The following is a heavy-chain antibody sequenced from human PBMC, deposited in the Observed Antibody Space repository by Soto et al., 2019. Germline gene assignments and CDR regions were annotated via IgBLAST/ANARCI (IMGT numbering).Heavy chain of an antibody. CDR2: LIPVFGTA. Sequence: QVQLVQSGAEVRKPGSSVKVSCKAYGDTFTKYAITWVRQAPGQGLEWVGGLIPVFGTANYAHKFQGRVTITADESTSTVYMELSSLRSEDTAVYYCARPSGGLIRYLEPFNYWGQGTQLTVSS. CDR1: GDTFTKYA. D-gene: IGHD3-3*01. V-gene: IGHV1-69*01. CDR3: ARPSGGLIRYLEPFNY. J-gene: IGHJ4*02.